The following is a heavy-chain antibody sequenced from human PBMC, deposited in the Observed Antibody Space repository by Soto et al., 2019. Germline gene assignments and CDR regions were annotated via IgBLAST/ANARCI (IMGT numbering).Heavy chain of an antibody. D-gene: IGHD3-10*01. J-gene: IGHJ4*02. CDR1: GGSFSGYY. CDR3: ARESQTYYYGSGSPQKLDY. V-gene: IGHV4-34*01. CDR2: INHSGST. Sequence: SDTLSLTCAVYGGSFSGYYWSWIRQPPGKGLEWIGEINHSGSTNYNPSLKSRVTISVDTSKNQFSLKLSSVTAADTAVYYCARESQTYYYGSGSPQKLDYWGQGTLVTVSS.